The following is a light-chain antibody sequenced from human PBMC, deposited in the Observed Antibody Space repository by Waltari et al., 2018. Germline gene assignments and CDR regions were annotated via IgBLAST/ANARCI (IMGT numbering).Light chain of an antibody. CDR1: SGHSSNV. CDR2: VNSDGSH. Sequence: QLVVTQSPSASASLGASVKLTCTLSSGHSSNVIAWLQQQPEKGPRYLMKVNSDGSHSKGDEIPGRFSGSSSGAERYLTISNPQSEDEADYDCQTGGHGTWVFGGGTKLTVL. J-gene: IGLJ3*02. CDR3: QTGGHGTWV. V-gene: IGLV4-69*01.